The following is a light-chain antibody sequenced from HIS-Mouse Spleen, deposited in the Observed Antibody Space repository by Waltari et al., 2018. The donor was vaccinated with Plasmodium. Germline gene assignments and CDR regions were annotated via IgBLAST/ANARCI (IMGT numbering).Light chain of an antibody. J-gene: IGLJ3*02. CDR2: EVS. CDR3: SSYTSSSTLWV. V-gene: IGLV2-14*01. CDR1: SSDVGGYNY. Sequence: QSALTQPASVSGSPGQSITISCTGTSSDVGGYNYVSWYQQHPGKAPKLMIYEVSNRPSGVSNRFSGSKSGNTASLTICGLQAEDEADYYCSSYTSSSTLWVFGGGTKLTVL.